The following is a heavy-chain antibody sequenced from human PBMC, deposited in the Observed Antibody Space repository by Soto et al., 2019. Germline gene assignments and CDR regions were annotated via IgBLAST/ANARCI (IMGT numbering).Heavy chain of an antibody. Sequence: EVQLVESGGGLVQPGGSLRLSCAASGFTVSSNYMSWVRQAPGKGLEWVSVIYSGGSTYYADSVKGRFTISRDNSKNTLYLQMNSLRAEDTAVYYCARGATVAGQITPFDYWGQGTLVTVSS. CDR2: IYSGGST. D-gene: IGHD6-19*01. CDR1: GFTVSSNY. J-gene: IGHJ4*02. CDR3: ARGATVAGQITPFDY. V-gene: IGHV3-66*01.